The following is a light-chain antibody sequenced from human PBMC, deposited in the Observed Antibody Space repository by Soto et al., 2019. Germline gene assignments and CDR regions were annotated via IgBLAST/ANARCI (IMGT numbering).Light chain of an antibody. CDR1: QSIDSY. V-gene: IGKV1-39*01. Sequence: DMQITHSTSSLSSSVGDRVTITCRASQSIDSYLNWFQQKPGKEPKILIYDTSGLQSGGPPRFSGSGSGTDFTLTIINLQPDDFATYYCQQSHSNPLTFGGGTNVDIK. CDR2: DTS. CDR3: QQSHSNPLT. J-gene: IGKJ4*01.